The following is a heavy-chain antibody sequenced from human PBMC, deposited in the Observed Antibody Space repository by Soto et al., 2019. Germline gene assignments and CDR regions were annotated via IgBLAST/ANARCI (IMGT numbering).Heavy chain of an antibody. CDR1: GGTFSSYA. CDR2: IIPIFGTA. J-gene: IGHJ3*02. CDR3: ARVGRSIAARPFAFDI. Sequence: SVKVSCKASGGTFSSYAISWVRQAPGQGLEWMGGIIPIFGTANYAQKFQGRVTITADESTSTAYMELSSLRSEDTAVYYCARVGRSIAARPFAFDIWGQGTMVTVS. D-gene: IGHD6-6*01. V-gene: IGHV1-69*13.